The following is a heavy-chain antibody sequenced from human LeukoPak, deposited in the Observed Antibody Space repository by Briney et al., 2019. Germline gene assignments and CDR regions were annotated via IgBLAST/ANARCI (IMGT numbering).Heavy chain of an antibody. CDR3: ARRKRAASPYTFDY. J-gene: IGHJ4*02. CDR1: GFTFSSYA. D-gene: IGHD1-14*01. CDR2: INHSGST. V-gene: IGHV4-34*01. Sequence: PGGSLRLSCAASGFTFSSYAMSWIRQPPGKGLEWIGEINHSGSTYYNPSLKSRVTISVDTSKNQFSLKLSSVTAADTAVYYCARRKRAASPYTFDYWGQGTLVTVSS.